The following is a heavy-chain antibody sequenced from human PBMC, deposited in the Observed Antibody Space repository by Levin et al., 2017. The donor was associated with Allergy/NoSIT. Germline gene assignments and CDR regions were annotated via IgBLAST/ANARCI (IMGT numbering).Heavy chain of an antibody. CDR2: IIPIFGTA. V-gene: IGHV1-69*13. D-gene: IGHD2-8*01. CDR3: ARGAGCTNGVCRYRSYYYGMDV. CDR1: GGTFSSYA. J-gene: IGHJ6*02. Sequence: ASVKVSCKASGGTFSSYAISWVRQAPGQGLEWMGGIIPIFGTANYAQKFQGRVTITADESTSTAYMELSSLRSEDTAVYYCARGAGCTNGVCRYRSYYYGMDVWGQGTTVTVSS.